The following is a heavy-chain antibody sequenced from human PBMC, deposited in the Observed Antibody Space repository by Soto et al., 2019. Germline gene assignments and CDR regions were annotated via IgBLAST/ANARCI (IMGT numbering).Heavy chain of an antibody. Sequence: SGGSLRLPCATPGFPFFSFSLGWVPPAPGKGLELVSAISGSGGSTYYADSVKGRFTISRDNSKNTLYLQMNSLRAEDTAVYYCAKEGDGDYYCYYMDVWGKGTTVTVSS. CDR1: GFPFFSFS. J-gene: IGHJ6*03. V-gene: IGHV3-23*01. CDR2: ISGSGGST. D-gene: IGHD4-17*01. CDR3: AKEGDGDYYCYYMDV.